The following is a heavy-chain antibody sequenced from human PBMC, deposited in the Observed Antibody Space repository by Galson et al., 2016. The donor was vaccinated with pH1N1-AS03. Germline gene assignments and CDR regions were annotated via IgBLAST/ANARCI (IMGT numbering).Heavy chain of an antibody. CDR1: GFTFSSYD. CDR3: ADVGATIL. J-gene: IGHJ1*01. V-gene: IGHV3-13*01. D-gene: IGHD1-26*01. Sequence: SLRLSCAASGFTFSSYDLHRVRQPTGNSLEWVAEIGSADKTHYQGSVEGRFTISKDNAQTSLYLQMNSLSAADTAVYYCADVGATILWGQGTLVTVSS. CDR2: IGSADKT.